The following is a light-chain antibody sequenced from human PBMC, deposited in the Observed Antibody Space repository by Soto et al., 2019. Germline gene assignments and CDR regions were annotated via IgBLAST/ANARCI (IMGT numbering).Light chain of an antibody. CDR1: QDISNY. J-gene: IGKJ5*01. CDR2: DAS. Sequence: DIHFTTSTSFLSASVGDRVTITCQASQDISNYLNWYQQKPGKAPKLLIYDASNLETGVPSRFSGSGSGTDFTFTISSLQPEDIATYYCQQYDNLPINCGQGTRREIK. CDR3: QQYDNLPIN. V-gene: IGKV1-33*01.